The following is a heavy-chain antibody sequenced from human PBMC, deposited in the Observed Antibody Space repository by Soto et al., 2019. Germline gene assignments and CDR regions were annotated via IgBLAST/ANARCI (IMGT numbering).Heavy chain of an antibody. CDR2: MYNTGST. V-gene: IGHV4-59*01. Sequence: SETLSLTCTVSGGSIGGYYWSWIRQPPGKGLEWIGYMYNTGSTVYNPSFKSRVTISVDTSKNQFSLKLNSATAADTAVYYCARDLWGYCGTDCYPLDVWGQGTTVTVS. CDR1: GGSIGGYY. CDR3: ARDLWGYCGTDCYPLDV. D-gene: IGHD2-21*02. J-gene: IGHJ6*02.